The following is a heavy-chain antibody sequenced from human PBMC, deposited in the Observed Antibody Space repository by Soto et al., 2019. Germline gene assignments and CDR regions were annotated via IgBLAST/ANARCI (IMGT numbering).Heavy chain of an antibody. J-gene: IGHJ6*03. CDR1: GVTFRSYA. Sequence: EVQLLESGGGLVQPWGSLRLSCTASGVTFRSYAMSWVRQAPGKGLEWVSAISGSGGSTYYADSVKGRFTISRDNSKNTLYLQMNILRAEDTVVYYCANGRRGFRYYCYMDVCGEGTTVTVSS. CDR3: ANGRRGFRYYCYMDV. CDR2: ISGSGGST. D-gene: IGHD3-10*01. V-gene: IGHV3-23*01.